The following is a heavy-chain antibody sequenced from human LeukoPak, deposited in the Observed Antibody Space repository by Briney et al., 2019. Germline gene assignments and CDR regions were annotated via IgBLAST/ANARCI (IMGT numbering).Heavy chain of an antibody. CDR3: ARRAIVVVPAAVLARTGWFDP. D-gene: IGHD2-2*01. CDR2: INHSGST. J-gene: IGHJ5*02. V-gene: IGHV4-34*01. CDR1: GGYISTYY. Sequence: SETLSLTCTVSGGYISTYYWSWIRQPPGKGLEWIGEINHSGSTNYNPSLKSRVTISVDTSKNQFSLKLSSVTAADTAVYYCARRAIVVVPAAVLARTGWFDPWGQGTLVTVSS.